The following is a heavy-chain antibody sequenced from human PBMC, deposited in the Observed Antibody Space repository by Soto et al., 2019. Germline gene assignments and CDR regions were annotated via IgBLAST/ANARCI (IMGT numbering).Heavy chain of an antibody. CDR3: ARTGGYSYGAESYFDY. Sequence: ASGPTLVNPTETLTLTCTVSGFSLSNARMGVSWIRQPPGKALEWLAHIFSSDEKSYSTSLKSRLTISKDTSKSQVVLTMTNMDPVDTATYYCARTGGYSYGAESYFDYWGQGTLVTV. V-gene: IGHV2-26*01. J-gene: IGHJ4*02. CDR2: IFSSDEK. D-gene: IGHD5-18*01. CDR1: GFSLSNARMG.